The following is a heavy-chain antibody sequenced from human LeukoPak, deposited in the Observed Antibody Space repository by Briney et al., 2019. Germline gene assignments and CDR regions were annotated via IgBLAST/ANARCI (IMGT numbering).Heavy chain of an antibody. CDR3: ARVTYGSSPDYYYYYYMDV. CDR2: IYYSGST. V-gene: IGHV4-59*01. J-gene: IGHJ6*03. CDR1: GGSISSYY. D-gene: IGHD6-13*01. Sequence: SETLSLTCTVSGGSISSYYWSWIRQPPGKGLEWIGYIYYSGSTDYNPSLKSRVTISVDTSKNQFSLKLSSVTAADTAVYYCARVTYGSSPDYYYYYYMDVWGKGTTVTVSS.